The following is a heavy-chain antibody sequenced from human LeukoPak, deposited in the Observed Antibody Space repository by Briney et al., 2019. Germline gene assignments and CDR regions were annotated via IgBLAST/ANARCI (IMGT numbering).Heavy chain of an antibody. D-gene: IGHD6-19*01. CDR3: ARAGRGWLEENYFDY. Sequence: GGSLRLSCAASGFTFSTYWMSWVRQAPGKGLEWVANIRKDGSDIHYVDSVKGRFTISRDNAKNSLYLEMSSLRGEDTALYYCARAGRGWLEENYFDYWGQGTLVTVSS. CDR2: IRKDGSDI. V-gene: IGHV3-7*01. CDR1: GFTFSTYW. J-gene: IGHJ4*02.